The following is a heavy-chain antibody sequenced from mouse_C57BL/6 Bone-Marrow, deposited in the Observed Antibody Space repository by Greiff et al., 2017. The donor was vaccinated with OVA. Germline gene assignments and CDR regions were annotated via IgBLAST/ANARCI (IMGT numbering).Heavy chain of an antibody. Sequence: DVKLVESGGGLVQPGGSLKLSCAASGFTFSDYYMYWVRQTPEKRLEWVAYISNGGGSTYYPDTVQGRFTISRDNAKNTLYLQMSRLKSEDTAMYYCARHEILRPWYFDVWGTGTTVTVSS. V-gene: IGHV5-12*01. CDR1: GFTFSDYY. D-gene: IGHD1-1*01. CDR3: ARHEILRPWYFDV. CDR2: ISNGGGST. J-gene: IGHJ1*03.